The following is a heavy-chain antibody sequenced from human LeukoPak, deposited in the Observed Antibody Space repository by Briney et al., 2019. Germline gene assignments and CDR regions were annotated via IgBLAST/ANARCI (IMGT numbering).Heavy chain of an antibody. J-gene: IGHJ4*02. CDR3: ARNCSSTSCYSFDY. D-gene: IGHD2-2*01. Sequence: GASVKVSCKASGYTFTSYGIRWVRQAPGQGLEWMGWIRAYNGNTNYAHKLQGRVTMTTDTSPNTVYMELRSLRSDDSAVYCCARNCSSTSCYSFDYWGQGTLVTVSS. CDR1: GYTFTSYG. V-gene: IGHV1-18*01. CDR2: IRAYNGNT.